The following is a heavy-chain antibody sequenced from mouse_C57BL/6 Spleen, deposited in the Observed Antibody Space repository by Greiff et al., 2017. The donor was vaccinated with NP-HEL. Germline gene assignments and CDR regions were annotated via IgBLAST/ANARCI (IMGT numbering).Heavy chain of an antibody. CDR3: AITTVVANDY. J-gene: IGHJ2*01. CDR1: GYTFTSYW. D-gene: IGHD1-1*01. CDR2: IDPSDSYT. Sequence: QVQLQQPGAELVMPGASVKLSCKASGYTFTSYWMHWVKQRPGQGLEWIGEIDPSDSYTNYNQKFKGKSTLTVDKSSSTAYMQLSSLTSEDSAVYYCAITTVVANDYWGQGTTLTVSS. V-gene: IGHV1-69*01.